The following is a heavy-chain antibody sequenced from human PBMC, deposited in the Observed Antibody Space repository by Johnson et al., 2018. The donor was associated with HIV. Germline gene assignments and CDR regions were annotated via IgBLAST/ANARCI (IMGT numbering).Heavy chain of an antibody. CDR1: GFTFSDYY. Sequence: QVQLVESGGGVVRPGGSLRLSCAASGFTFSDYYMSWIRQAPGKGLEWVSYISSSGSTIYYADSVKGRFTISRDNANNSLYLQMNSLRAEDTAVYYCARACRDGYTCDAFDIWGQGTMVTVSS. D-gene: IGHD5-24*01. J-gene: IGHJ3*02. CDR3: ARACRDGYTCDAFDI. CDR2: ISSSGSTI. V-gene: IGHV3-11*04.